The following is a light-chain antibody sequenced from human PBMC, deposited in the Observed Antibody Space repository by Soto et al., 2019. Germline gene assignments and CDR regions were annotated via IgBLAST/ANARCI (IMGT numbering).Light chain of an antibody. Sequence: QPVLTQSPSASASLGASVKLTCTLSSGHISYAIAWHQQHPEKGPRYLMKVNSDGSHSKGDGIPDRFSGSSSGAERYLTISSLQSEDEADYYCQTWGNGILVFGGGTKLTVL. CDR1: SGHISYA. J-gene: IGLJ2*01. CDR2: VNSDGSH. V-gene: IGLV4-69*01. CDR3: QTWGNGILV.